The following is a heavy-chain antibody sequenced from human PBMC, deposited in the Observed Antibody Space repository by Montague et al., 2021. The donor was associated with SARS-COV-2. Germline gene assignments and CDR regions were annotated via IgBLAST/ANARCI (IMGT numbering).Heavy chain of an antibody. D-gene: IGHD3-10*01. CDR1: GFTFSSYA. CDR3: AREETITDAFDI. CDR2: ISYDGSNK. J-gene: IGHJ3*02. V-gene: IGHV3-30-3*01. Sequence: SLRLSCAASGFTFSSYAMHWVRQAPGKGLEWVAVISYDGSNKYYADSVKGRFTISRDNSKNTLYLQMNSLRVEDTAVYYCAREETITDAFDIWGQGTMVTVSS.